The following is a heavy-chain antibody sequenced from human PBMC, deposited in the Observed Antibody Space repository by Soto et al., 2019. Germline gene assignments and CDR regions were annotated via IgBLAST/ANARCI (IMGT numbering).Heavy chain of an antibody. CDR3: AKEIWFGELPILDTSEDYYYYGVDV. V-gene: IGHV3-30*18. J-gene: IGHJ6*02. CDR1: GFTFSSYG. D-gene: IGHD3-10*01. Sequence: PGGSLRLSCAASGFTFSSYGMHWVRQAPGKGLEWVAVISYDGSNKYYADSVKGRFTISRDNSKNTLYLQMNSLRAEDTAVYYCAKEIWFGELPILDTSEDYYYYGVDVWCQGTTVTVSS. CDR2: ISYDGSNK.